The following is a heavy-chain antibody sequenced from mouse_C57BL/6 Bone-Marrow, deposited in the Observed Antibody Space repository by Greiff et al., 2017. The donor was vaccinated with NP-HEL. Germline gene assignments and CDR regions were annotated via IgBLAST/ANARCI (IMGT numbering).Heavy chain of an antibody. CDR2: IYPGGGYT. V-gene: IGHV1-63*01. CDR3: ARSHGLYWYFDV. Sequence: VKLMESGAELVRPGTSVKMSCKASGYTFTNYWIGWAKQRPGHGLEWIGDIYPGGGYTNYNEKFKGKATLTADKSSSTAYMQFSSLTSEDSAIYYCARSHGLYWYFDVWGTGTTVTVSS. CDR1: GYTFTNYW. J-gene: IGHJ1*03. D-gene: IGHD1-1*01.